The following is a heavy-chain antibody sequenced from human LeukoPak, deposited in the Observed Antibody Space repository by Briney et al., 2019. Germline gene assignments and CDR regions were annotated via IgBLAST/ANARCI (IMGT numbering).Heavy chain of an antibody. V-gene: IGHV3-23*01. CDR2: ISNGGRST. CDR1: GFTFSNYA. Sequence: PGGSLRLSCAASGFTFSNYAMTWIRQAPGKGLEWVSVISNGGRSTNYADSAKGRFTISRDNSKNTLYLQMNSLRVEDTAIYYCAKVTGTDGYKDAIDYWGQGILVAVSS. CDR3: AKVTGTDGYKDAIDY. J-gene: IGHJ4*02. D-gene: IGHD5-24*01.